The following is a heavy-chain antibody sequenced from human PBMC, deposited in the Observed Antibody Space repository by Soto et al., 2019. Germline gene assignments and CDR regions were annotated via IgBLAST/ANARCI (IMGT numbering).Heavy chain of an antibody. CDR2: IYYSWST. CDR1: GVSISSGDYY. D-gene: IGHD3-22*01. Sequence: QVQLQESGPGLVKPSQTLSLTCTVSGVSISSGDYYWSWIRQHPGKGLEWIGYIYYSWSTYYNPSLTSRVTISVDTSKNQFSLKLSSVTAADTAVYYCAREGSYYDTSGFYYSWLEPWGQGTLVTVSS. V-gene: IGHV4-31*03. CDR3: AREGSYYDTSGFYYSWLEP. J-gene: IGHJ5*02.